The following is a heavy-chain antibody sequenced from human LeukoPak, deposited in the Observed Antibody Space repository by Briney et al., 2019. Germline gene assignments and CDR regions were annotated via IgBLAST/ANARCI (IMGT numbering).Heavy chain of an antibody. D-gene: IGHD1-1*01. CDR3: ARDSETETGWYYYGMDV. CDR1: GFTFSNYP. J-gene: IGHJ6*02. V-gene: IGHV3-53*01. Sequence: GGSLRLSCVASGFTFSNYPMTWVRQAPGKGLEWVSVIYSGGSTYFADSVKGRFTITRDNSKNTVFLQMNSLRAEDTAVYYCARDSETETGWYYYGMDVWGQGTTVTVSS. CDR2: IYSGGST.